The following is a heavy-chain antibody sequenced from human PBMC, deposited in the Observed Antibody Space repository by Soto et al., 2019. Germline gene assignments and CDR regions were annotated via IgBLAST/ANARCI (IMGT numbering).Heavy chain of an antibody. CDR1: GYTFPSYG. CDR2: ISAYNGNT. J-gene: IGHJ5*02. CDR3: ASSILSYGDYGDYDPNWFDP. Sequence: ASVKVSCKASGYTFPSYGISWVRQAPGQGLEWMGWISAYNGNTNYAQKLQGRVTMTTDTSTSTAYMELRSLRSDDTAVYYCASSILSYGDYGDYDPNWFDPWGQGTLVTVSS. D-gene: IGHD4-17*01. V-gene: IGHV1-18*01.